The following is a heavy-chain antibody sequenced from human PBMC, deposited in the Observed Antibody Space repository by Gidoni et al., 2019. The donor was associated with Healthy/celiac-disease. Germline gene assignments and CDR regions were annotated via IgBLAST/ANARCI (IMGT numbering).Heavy chain of an antibody. V-gene: IGHV1-69*06. CDR2: IITIFGTV. CDR1: RGTFSSYA. D-gene: IGHD4-4*01. CDR3: ATPRPKAGSGVTMAY. J-gene: IGHJ4*02. Sequence: QVQLVQSGAEVKKPGSSVKVSCKASRGTFSSYASSWVRQAPGQGLEWMGGIITIFGTVNYAQKFQGRVTITADKSTSTAYMELSSLRSEDTAVYYCATPRPKAGSGVTMAYWGQGTLVTVSS.